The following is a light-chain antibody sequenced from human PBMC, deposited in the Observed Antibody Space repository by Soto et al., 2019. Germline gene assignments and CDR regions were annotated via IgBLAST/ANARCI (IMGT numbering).Light chain of an antibody. CDR1: QSVSTNY. CDR2: GAS. J-gene: IGKJ1*01. V-gene: IGKV3-20*01. Sequence: EIVLTQSPGTLSWSPGDRATLSCRASQSVSTNYLAWYQRKPGQAPRLLIYGASYRATDIPNRFSGSGSGTDFTLTINRLKAEDFAVYYCQQYGSSPPTFGQGTKVEIK. CDR3: QQYGSSPPT.